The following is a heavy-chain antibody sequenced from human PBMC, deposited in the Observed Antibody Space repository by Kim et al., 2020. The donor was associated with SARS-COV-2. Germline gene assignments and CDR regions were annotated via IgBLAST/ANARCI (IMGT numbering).Heavy chain of an antibody. D-gene: IGHD2-21*01. CDR3: AKLWATYKALDI. V-gene: IGHV3-23*01. J-gene: IGHJ3*02. Sequence: YFRDAVKGRFTSSRDNSKNSLYLQMNSLRAEDTAVYYCAKLWATYKALDIWGQGTVVTVSS.